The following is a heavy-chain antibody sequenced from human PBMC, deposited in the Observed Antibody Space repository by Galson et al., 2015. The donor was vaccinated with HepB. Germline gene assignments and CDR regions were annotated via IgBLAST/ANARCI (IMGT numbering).Heavy chain of an antibody. D-gene: IGHD2-8*01. CDR3: ARDLRENGVTELDY. J-gene: IGHJ4*02. CDR1: GYTFTRYY. V-gene: IGHV1-2*06. Sequence: SVKVSCKASGYTFTRYYIHWVRQAPGQGLEWMGRFDPNNGGTNYAQKFQGRVSMTRDTSISTAYMDLSRLRSDDTAVYYCARDLRENGVTELDYWGQGTLVTVSS. CDR2: FDPNNGGT.